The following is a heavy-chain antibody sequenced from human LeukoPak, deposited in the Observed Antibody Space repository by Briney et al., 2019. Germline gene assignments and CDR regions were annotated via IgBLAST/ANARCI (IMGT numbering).Heavy chain of an antibody. Sequence: GGSLRLSCVASEFTVSTNYLNWVRQAPGKGLEWVSIIYSGGSTYYADSVKGRFTISRDNSKNTLYLQMNSLRAEDTAVYYCAATGAARGGYWGQGTLVTVSS. V-gene: IGHV3-66*01. CDR2: IYSGGST. CDR1: EFTVSTNY. CDR3: AATGAARGGY. D-gene: IGHD2-8*02. J-gene: IGHJ4*02.